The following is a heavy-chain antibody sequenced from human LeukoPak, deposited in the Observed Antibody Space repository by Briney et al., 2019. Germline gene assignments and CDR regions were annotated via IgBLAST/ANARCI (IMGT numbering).Heavy chain of an antibody. D-gene: IGHD3-10*01. V-gene: IGHV3-7*01. J-gene: IGHJ4*02. Sequence: GGSLRLSCAASGFTFRSYWMGWVRQAPGKGPEWVANIKQEGDEKHYVGAVKGRFIISRDNAKNSLYLQMNSLRAEDTAMYYCARGGFGDLRFDYWGQGTLVTVSS. CDR2: IKQEGDEK. CDR1: GFTFRSYW. CDR3: ARGGFGDLRFDY.